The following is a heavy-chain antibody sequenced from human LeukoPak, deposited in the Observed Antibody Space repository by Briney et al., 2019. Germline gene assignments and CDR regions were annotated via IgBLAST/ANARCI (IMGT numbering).Heavy chain of an antibody. CDR2: INPNSGGT. V-gene: IGHV1-2*02. D-gene: IGHD3-10*01. Sequence: GASVKVSCKASGYTFTNSYIHWVRQAPGQVLEWMGWINPNSGGTNYAQKFQGRVTMTRDTSISTAYMELSRLRSDDTAVYYCNYYGSGSYYGYWGQGTLVTVSS. CDR3: NYYGSGSYYGY. CDR1: GYTFTNSY. J-gene: IGHJ4*02.